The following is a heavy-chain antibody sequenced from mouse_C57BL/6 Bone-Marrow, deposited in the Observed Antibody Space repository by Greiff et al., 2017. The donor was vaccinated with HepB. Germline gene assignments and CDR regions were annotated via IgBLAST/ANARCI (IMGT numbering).Heavy chain of an antibody. Sequence: QVQLKQSGAELARPGASVKLSCKASGYTFTSYGISWVKQRTGQGLEWIGEIYPRSGNTYYNEKFKGKATLTADKSSSTAYMELRSLTSEDSAVYFCARSYGSSWGFAYWGQGTLVTVSA. CDR2: IYPRSGNT. CDR1: GYTFTSYG. CDR3: ARSYGSSWGFAY. D-gene: IGHD1-1*01. J-gene: IGHJ3*01. V-gene: IGHV1-81*01.